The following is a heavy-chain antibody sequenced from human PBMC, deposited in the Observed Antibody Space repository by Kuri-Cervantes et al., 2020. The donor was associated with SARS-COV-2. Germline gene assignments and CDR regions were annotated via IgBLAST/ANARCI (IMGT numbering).Heavy chain of an antibody. Sequence: GESLKISCAASGFTFSSYGMHWVRQAPGKGLEWVAVIWYDGSNKYYADSVKGRFTISRDNSKNTLYLQMNSLRAEDTAVYYCAREASSGPPFCYGMDVWGQGTTVTVSS. CDR1: GFTFSSYG. CDR2: IWYDGSNK. J-gene: IGHJ6*02. V-gene: IGHV3-33*01. CDR3: AREASSGPPFCYGMDV. D-gene: IGHD3-3*01.